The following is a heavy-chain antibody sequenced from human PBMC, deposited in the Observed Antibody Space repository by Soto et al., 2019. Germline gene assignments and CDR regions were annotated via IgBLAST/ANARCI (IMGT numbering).Heavy chain of an antibody. CDR2: ISGSDGRT. V-gene: IGHV3-23*01. D-gene: IGHD5-18*01. CDR3: AKGVSQYTPLAMFDY. J-gene: IGHJ4*02. CDR1: GFTFSSYA. Sequence: GGSLRLSCAASGFTFSSYAMSWVRQAPGKGLEWVSTISGSDGRTYSTDSVKGRFTISRDNSRNTAYLQMNSLRVEDTAVYYCAKGVSQYTPLAMFDYWGRGTLVTVSS.